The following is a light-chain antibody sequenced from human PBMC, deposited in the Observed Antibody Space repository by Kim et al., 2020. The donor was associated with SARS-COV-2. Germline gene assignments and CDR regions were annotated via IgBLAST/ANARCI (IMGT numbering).Light chain of an antibody. V-gene: IGLV3-19*01. CDR2: GKN. J-gene: IGLJ2*01. CDR1: SLRSYY. CDR3: NSRDSNNNVL. Sequence: ALGQKVRITCQGDSLRSYYEVWYQQKPAQAPVLVFYGKNNRPSAIPDRFSCSYSGNTASLTITAAQAGDEADYYCNSRDSNNNVLFGGGTQLTVL.